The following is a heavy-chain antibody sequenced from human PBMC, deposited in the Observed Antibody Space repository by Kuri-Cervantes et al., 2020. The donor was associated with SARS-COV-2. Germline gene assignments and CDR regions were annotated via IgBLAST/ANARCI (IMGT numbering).Heavy chain of an antibody. D-gene: IGHD3-10*01. CDR3: ARSFTVRGAYFDY. V-gene: IGHV4-59*01. J-gene: IGHJ4*02. CDR2: IYYSGST. Sequence: SETLSLTCTVSGGPISSYYWSWIRQPPGKGLEWIGYIYYSGSTNYNPSLKSRVTISVDTSKNQFSLKLSSVTAADTAVYYCARSFTVRGAYFDYWGQGTLVTVSS. CDR1: GGPISSYY.